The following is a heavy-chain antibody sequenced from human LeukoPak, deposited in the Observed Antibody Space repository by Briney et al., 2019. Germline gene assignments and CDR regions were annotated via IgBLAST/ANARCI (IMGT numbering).Heavy chain of an antibody. D-gene: IGHD2-21*02. CDR1: SGSFSGYY. CDR2: INHSGST. J-gene: IGHJ4*02. V-gene: IGHV4-34*01. CDR3: ARLRAVVPAPAEYIQSGFDY. Sequence: SETLSLTCAVYSGSFSGYYWSWIRQPPGKGLEWIGEINHSGSTNYNPSLKSRVTISVDTSKNQFSLKLSSVTAAATAVYYCARLRAVVPAPAEYIQSGFDYGGRETRVAASS.